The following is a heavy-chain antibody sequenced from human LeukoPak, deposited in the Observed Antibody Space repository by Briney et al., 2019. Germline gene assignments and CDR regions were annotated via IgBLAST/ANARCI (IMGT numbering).Heavy chain of an antibody. D-gene: IGHD3-22*01. CDR1: GFTFSSYG. V-gene: IGHV3-33*08. Sequence: PGRSLRLSCAASGFTFSSYGMHWVRQAPGKGLEWVAVIWYDGSNKYYADSVKGRFTISRDNSKNSLYLQVNSLRAEDTAVYYCARSKIYDSSGYSSWGYFDYWGQGTLVTVSS. CDR3: ARSKIYDSSGYSSWGYFDY. J-gene: IGHJ4*02. CDR2: IWYDGSNK.